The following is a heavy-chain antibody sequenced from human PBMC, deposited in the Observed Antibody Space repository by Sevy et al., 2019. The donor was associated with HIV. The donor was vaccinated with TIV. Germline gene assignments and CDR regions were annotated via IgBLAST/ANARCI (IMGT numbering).Heavy chain of an antibody. CDR3: ARHGRITMVRGTLGYYYYMDV. Sequence: GESLKISCKGSGYSFTSYWIGWVRQMPGKGLGWMGLIYPRDSDTRYSPSFQGQVTISAGKSISTAYLQWSSLKASDTGMYYCARHGRITMVRGTLGYYYYMDVWGKRTTVTVSS. CDR2: IYPRDSDT. V-gene: IGHV5-51*01. D-gene: IGHD3-10*01. J-gene: IGHJ6*03. CDR1: GYSFTSYW.